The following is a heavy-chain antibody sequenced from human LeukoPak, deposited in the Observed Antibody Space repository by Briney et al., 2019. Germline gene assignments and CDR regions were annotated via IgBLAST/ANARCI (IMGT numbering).Heavy chain of an antibody. D-gene: IGHD2-2*01. CDR2: INHSGST. CDR1: GGSFSGYY. Sequence: SETLSLTCAVYGGSFSGYYWSWIRQPPGKGLEWIGEINHSGSTNYSPSLKSRVTISVDTSKNQFSLKLSSVTAADTAVYYCARDGRRCSSTSCYHGGYWGQGTLVTVSS. V-gene: IGHV4-34*01. J-gene: IGHJ4*02. CDR3: ARDGRRCSSTSCYHGGY.